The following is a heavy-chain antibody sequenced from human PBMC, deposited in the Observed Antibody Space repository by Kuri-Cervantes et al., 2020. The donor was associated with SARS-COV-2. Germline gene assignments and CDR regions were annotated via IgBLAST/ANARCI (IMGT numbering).Heavy chain of an antibody. CDR3: ARGVTNVYTSSWHNYYYMDV. CDR2: IYHSGST. Sequence: GSLRLSCTVSGSSISSGYYWGWIRQPPGKGLEWIGSIYHSGSTYYNPSLKSRVTISVDTSKNQFSLKLSSVTAADTAVYYCARGVTNVYTSSWHNYYYMDVWGKGTTVTVSS. D-gene: IGHD6-19*01. CDR1: GSSISSGYY. J-gene: IGHJ6*03. V-gene: IGHV4-38-2*02.